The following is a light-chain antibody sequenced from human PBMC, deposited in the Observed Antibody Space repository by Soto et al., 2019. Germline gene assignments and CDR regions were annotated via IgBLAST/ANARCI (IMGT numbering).Light chain of an antibody. V-gene: IGKV1-39*01. CDR3: QQSYNIHRT. J-gene: IGKJ1*01. Sequence: DIQMTQSPSSLSASIGDRITITCRASQGIATYLNWYQQRPGKAPKLLIYAASGLQSGVPSRFSGSGSGTDCTLTSTSLQPEDFATYSWQQSYNIHRTFGQGTKVDI. CDR1: QGIATY. CDR2: AAS.